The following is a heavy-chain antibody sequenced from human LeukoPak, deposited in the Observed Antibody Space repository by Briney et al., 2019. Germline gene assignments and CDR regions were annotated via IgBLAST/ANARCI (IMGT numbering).Heavy chain of an antibody. J-gene: IGHJ4*02. Sequence: PGGSLRLSCAASGFTFSTYAMSWVRQPPGKGLERVSSISTSGGGTYYADSVKGRFTISRDNSKNTLHLQMNSLRAEDTAVYFCAKYYYDGSAYFDSWGQGTLVTVSS. CDR3: AKYYYDGSAYFDS. CDR2: ISTSGGGT. D-gene: IGHD3-22*01. CDR1: GFTFSTYA. V-gene: IGHV3-23*01.